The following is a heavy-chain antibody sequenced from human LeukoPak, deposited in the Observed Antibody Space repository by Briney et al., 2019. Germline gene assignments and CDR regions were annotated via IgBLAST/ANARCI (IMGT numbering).Heavy chain of an antibody. V-gene: IGHV4-4*02. J-gene: IGHJ4*02. Sequence: SGTLSLTCAVSGGSISSSNWWSWVRQPPGKGLEWTGEIYHSGGTNYNPSLKSRVTISVDKSKNQFSLKLSSVTAADTAVYYCARAPEDYSSGSYHDYWGQGTLVTVSS. CDR3: ARAPEDYSSGSYHDY. CDR2: IYHSGGT. D-gene: IGHD3-10*01. CDR1: GGSISSSNW.